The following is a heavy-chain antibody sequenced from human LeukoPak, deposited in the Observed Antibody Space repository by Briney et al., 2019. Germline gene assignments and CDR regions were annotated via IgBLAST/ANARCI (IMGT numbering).Heavy chain of an antibody. CDR1: GFTFSSYG. J-gene: IGHJ4*02. V-gene: IGHV3-30*02. CDR3: AKDNWWSFDY. Sequence: GGSLRLSCAASGFTFSSYGMHWVRQAPGKGLEWVAFIRYDGSNKYYADSVKGRFTISRDNSKNTLYLQMSSLRVEDTAVCYCAKDNWWSFDYWGQGALVIVSS. CDR2: IRYDGSNK. D-gene: IGHD2-15*01.